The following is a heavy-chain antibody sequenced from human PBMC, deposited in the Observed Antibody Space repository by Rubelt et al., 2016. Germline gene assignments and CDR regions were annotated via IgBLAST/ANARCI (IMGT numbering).Heavy chain of an antibody. V-gene: IGHV4-34*01. CDR3: ARAHYYGSGSYYKKYNWFDP. D-gene: IGHD3-10*01. CDR1: GGSFSAYY. J-gene: IGHJ5*02. Sequence: KPSETLSLTCAVYGGSFSAYYWSWIRQPPGKGLEWIGEIHHSGSTNYNPSLMSRVTLSLDTSKNQFSLKLSSVTAADTAVSYFARAHYYGSGSYYKKYNWFDPWGQGTLVTVSS. CDR2: IHHSGST.